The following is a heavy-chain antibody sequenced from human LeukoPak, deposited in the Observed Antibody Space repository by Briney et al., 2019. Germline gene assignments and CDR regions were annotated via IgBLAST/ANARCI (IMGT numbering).Heavy chain of an antibody. D-gene: IGHD4-17*01. CDR1: GGSFSRDY. J-gene: IGHJ4*02. CDR2: INHSGST. Sequence: SETLSLTCAVYGGSFSRDYWNWIRQPPGTGLEWIGEINHSGSTNYNPSLKSRVTISVDTSKNQFSLKLSSVTAADTAVYYCARAYGDYVGYFDYWGQGTLVTVSS. CDR3: ARAYGDYVGYFDY. V-gene: IGHV4-34*01.